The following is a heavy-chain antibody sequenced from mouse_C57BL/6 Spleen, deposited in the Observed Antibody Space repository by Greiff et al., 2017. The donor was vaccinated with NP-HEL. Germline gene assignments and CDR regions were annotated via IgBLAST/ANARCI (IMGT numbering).Heavy chain of an antibody. CDR2: INPGSGGT. V-gene: IGHV1-54*01. Sequence: QVQLQQSGAELVRPGTSVKVSCKASGYAFTNYLIEWVKQRPGQGLEWIGVINPGSGGTNYNEKFKGKATLTADKSSSTAYMQLSSLTSEDSAVYFCARRGYEYAMDYWGQGTSVTVSS. CDR3: ARRGYEYAMDY. D-gene: IGHD2-3*01. J-gene: IGHJ4*01. CDR1: GYAFTNYL.